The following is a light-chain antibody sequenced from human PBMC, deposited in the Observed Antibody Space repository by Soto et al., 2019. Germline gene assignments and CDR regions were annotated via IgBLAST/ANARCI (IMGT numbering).Light chain of an antibody. CDR1: SSNIGSNT. J-gene: IGLJ3*02. V-gene: IGLV1-44*01. CDR3: AAWDDSLNGRWV. Sequence: QSVLTQPPSASGTPGQRVTISCSGSSSNIGSNTVNWYQQLPGTAPKPLIYSNNQRPSGVPDRFSGSKSGTSASLAISGLQSEDEADYYCAAWDDSLNGRWVFGGGTKVTVL. CDR2: SNN.